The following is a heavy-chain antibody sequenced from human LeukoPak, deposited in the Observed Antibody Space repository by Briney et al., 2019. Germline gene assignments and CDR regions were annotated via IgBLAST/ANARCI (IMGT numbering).Heavy chain of an antibody. Sequence: PGGSLRLSCAASGFTFSNYGMHWVRQAPGKGLEWVTVISYDGSDKYYADSVKGRFTVSRDNSKNTLYLQMNSLRAEDTAVYYCAILTVATILPFDYWGQGTLVTVSS. CDR2: ISYDGSDK. D-gene: IGHD5-24*01. CDR1: GFTFSNYG. J-gene: IGHJ4*02. CDR3: AILTVATILPFDY. V-gene: IGHV3-30*03.